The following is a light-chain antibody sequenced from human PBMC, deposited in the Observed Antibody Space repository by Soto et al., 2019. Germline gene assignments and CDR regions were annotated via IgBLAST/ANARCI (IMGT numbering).Light chain of an antibody. CDR2: VAS. CDR3: QQYNVWPLT. V-gene: IGKV3-15*01. J-gene: IGKJ4*01. CDR1: QSVSSN. Sequence: EIVMTQSPATLSVSPGERATLSCRASQSVSSNLAWYQQKPGQTPKLLIYVASPRATGIPARFSGSGSATEFTLTISSLQSEDFAVYYCQQYNVWPLTFGGGTKVEFK.